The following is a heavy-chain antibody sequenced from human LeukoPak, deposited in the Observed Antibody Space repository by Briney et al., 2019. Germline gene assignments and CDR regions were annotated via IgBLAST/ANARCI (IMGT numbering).Heavy chain of an antibody. V-gene: IGHV4-59*01. D-gene: IGHD2-2*01. J-gene: IGHJ4*02. CDR1: GGSISSYY. Sequence: PSETLSLTCTVSGGSISSYYWSWIRQPPGKGLEWIGYIYYSGSTNYNPSLKSRVTISVDTSKNQFSLKLSSVTAADTAVYYCARYCSSTSCYAGGFDYRGQGTLVTVSS. CDR2: IYYSGST. CDR3: ARYCSSTSCYAGGFDY.